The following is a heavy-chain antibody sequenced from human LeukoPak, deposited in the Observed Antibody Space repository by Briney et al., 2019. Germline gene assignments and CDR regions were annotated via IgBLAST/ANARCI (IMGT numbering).Heavy chain of an antibody. CDR2: IRYDGSNK. Sequence: PGGSLRLSCAASGFTFSSYGMHWVRQAPGKGLEWVAFIRYDGSNKYYADSVKGRFTISRDNSKNTLYLQMNSLRAEDTAVYYCAKEKHSSTSYYFDYWGQGTLVTVSS. CDR3: AKEKHSSTSYYFDY. CDR1: GFTFSSYG. J-gene: IGHJ4*02. V-gene: IGHV3-30*02. D-gene: IGHD2-2*01.